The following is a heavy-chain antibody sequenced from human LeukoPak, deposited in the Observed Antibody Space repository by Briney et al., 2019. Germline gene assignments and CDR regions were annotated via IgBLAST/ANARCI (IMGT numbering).Heavy chain of an antibody. Sequence: PSGTLSLTCGVSGGSISNTNWWTWFRQPPGKGLEWIGEVNLQGSTNYNPSLKSRVTISLDMSKNQFFLKLNSVTAADTAVYYCARDADCSSTSCYSSWGQGTLVTVSS. CDR3: ARDADCSSTSCYSS. D-gene: IGHD2-2*01. J-gene: IGHJ5*02. V-gene: IGHV4-4*02. CDR1: GGSISNTNW. CDR2: VNLQGST.